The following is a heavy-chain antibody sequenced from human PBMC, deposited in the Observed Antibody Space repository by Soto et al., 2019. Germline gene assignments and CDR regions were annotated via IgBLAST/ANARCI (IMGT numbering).Heavy chain of an antibody. Sequence: QVQLVQSGAEVKKPGSSVKVSCKASGGTFSSYSINWVRQAPGQGLEWMGEIIPVFGTANYAQKFQGRVTITADESTSTAYMELSSLRSEDTAVYYCARDGGRHSGGIDYWGQGTLVTVSS. V-gene: IGHV1-69*01. D-gene: IGHD1-26*01. CDR2: IIPVFGTA. CDR1: GGTFSSYS. CDR3: ARDGGRHSGGIDY. J-gene: IGHJ4*02.